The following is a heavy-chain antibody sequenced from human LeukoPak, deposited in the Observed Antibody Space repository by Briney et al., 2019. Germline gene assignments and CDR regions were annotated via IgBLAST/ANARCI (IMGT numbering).Heavy chain of an antibody. CDR2: IYYSGNT. CDR1: GGSISSSSYY. Sequence: PSETLSLTCTASGGSISSSSYYWGWIRQPPGKGLEWIGSIYYSGNTYYNPPLKSRVTISVDTSKNQFSLKLSSVTAADTAVYYCARDPPYYYGSGSSDFGDYWGQGTLVTVSS. D-gene: IGHD3-10*01. V-gene: IGHV4-39*07. J-gene: IGHJ4*02. CDR3: ARDPPYYYGSGSSDFGDY.